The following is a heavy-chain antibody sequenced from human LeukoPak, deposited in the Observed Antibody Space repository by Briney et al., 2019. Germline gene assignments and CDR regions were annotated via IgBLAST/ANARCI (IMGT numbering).Heavy chain of an antibody. CDR1: GGSISSGDYY. J-gene: IGHJ5*02. Sequence: PSETLSLTCTVSGGSISSGDYYWSWIRQPPGKGLEWIGYIYYSGSTYYNPSLKSRVSISVDTSKNQFSLKLSSVTAADTAVYYCARSPGLQLWPPGGWFDPWGQGTLVTVSS. CDR3: ARSPGLQLWPPGGWFDP. CDR2: IYYSGST. D-gene: IGHD5-18*01. V-gene: IGHV4-30-4*01.